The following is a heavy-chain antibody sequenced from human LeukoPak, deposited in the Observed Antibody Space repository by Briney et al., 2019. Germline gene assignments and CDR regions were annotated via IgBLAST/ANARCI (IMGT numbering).Heavy chain of an antibody. V-gene: IGHV1-69*06. CDR2: IIPIFGTA. CDR1: GGTFSSYA. Sequence: GASVKVSCKASGGTFSSYAISWVRQAPGQGLEWMGGIIPIFGTANYAQKFQGRVTITADKSTSTAYMELSSLRSEDTAVYYCARASPYYYDSSGYYLPDYWGQGTLATVSS. D-gene: IGHD3-22*01. CDR3: ARASPYYYDSSGYYLPDY. J-gene: IGHJ4*02.